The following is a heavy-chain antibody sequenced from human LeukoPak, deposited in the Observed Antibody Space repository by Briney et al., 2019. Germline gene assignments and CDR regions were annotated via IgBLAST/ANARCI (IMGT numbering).Heavy chain of an antibody. Sequence: PGGSLRLSCAASGFTFSSYEMNWVRQAPGKGLEWVSYISSSGSTIYYADSVKGRFTISRDNAKNSLYLQMNSLRAEDTAVYYCARGDYYDSSGYYYWKVWGQGTLVTVSS. CDR1: GFTFSSYE. V-gene: IGHV3-48*03. D-gene: IGHD3-22*01. CDR2: ISSSGSTI. CDR3: ARGDYYDSSGYYYWKV. J-gene: IGHJ4*02.